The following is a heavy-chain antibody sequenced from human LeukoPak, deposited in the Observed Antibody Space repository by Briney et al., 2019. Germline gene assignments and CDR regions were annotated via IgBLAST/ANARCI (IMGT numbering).Heavy chain of an antibody. CDR2: ISGSGGST. J-gene: IGHJ4*02. V-gene: IGHV3-23*01. D-gene: IGHD3-22*01. Sequence: GGSLRLSCAASGFTFSSYAMSWVRQAPGKGLEWVSAISGSGGSTYYADSVKGRFTIFRDNSKNTLYLQMNSLRAEDTAVYYCAKDPTSYYYDSGGFVDYWGQGTLVTVSS. CDR3: AKDPTSYYYDSGGFVDY. CDR1: GFTFSSYA.